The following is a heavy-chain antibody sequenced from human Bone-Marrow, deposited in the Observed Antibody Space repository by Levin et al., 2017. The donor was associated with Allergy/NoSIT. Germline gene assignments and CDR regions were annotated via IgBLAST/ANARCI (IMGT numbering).Heavy chain of an antibody. CDR1: GFTFSSYW. CDR2: IKQDGSEK. D-gene: IGHD3-22*01. Sequence: GGSLRLSCAASGFTFSSYWMTWVRQAPGKGLEWVANIKQDGSEKYYADSVKGRFTISRDNAKNSLYLHMNSLRAEDTALYYCGSGHYAAYWGQGTLVTVSS. V-gene: IGHV3-7*01. J-gene: IGHJ4*02. CDR3: GSGHYAAY.